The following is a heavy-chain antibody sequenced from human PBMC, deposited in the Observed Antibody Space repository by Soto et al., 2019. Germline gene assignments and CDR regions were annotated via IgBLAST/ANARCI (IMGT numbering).Heavy chain of an antibody. V-gene: IGHV3-23*01. CDR1: GFTFSSYA. D-gene: IGHD5-12*01. J-gene: IGHJ4*02. CDR2: ISGSGGST. Sequence: GGSLRLSCAASGFTFSSYAMSWVRQAPGKGLEWVSAISGSGGSTYYADSVKGRFTISRDNSKNTLYLQMNSLRAEDTALFYCARIFSAYDYFDYWGQGTPVTVSS. CDR3: ARIFSAYDYFDY.